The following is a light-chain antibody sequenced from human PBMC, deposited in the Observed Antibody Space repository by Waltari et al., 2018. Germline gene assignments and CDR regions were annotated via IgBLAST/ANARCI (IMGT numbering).Light chain of an antibody. J-gene: IGLJ3*02. CDR2: EVS. CDR1: SSDVGGYNY. CDR3: SSYAGSKWEV. Sequence: QSALTQPPSASGSPGQSVTISCTGTSSDVGGYNYVSWYQQHPGKAPKLMIYEVSKRPSGVPDRFSGSKSGNTASLTVSGLQAEDEADYYCSSYAGSKWEVFGGGTKLTVL. V-gene: IGLV2-8*01.